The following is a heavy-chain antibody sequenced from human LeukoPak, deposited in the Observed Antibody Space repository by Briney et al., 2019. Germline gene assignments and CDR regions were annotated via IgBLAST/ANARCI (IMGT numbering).Heavy chain of an antibody. Sequence: GGSLRLSCAASGSTFSNAWMSWVRQAPGKGLEWVGRVKSKADGGTTDYAAPVKGRFTISRDDSKNTLYLQMNSLKTEDSAVYYCTTDGDGYYMNYWGQGTLVTVSS. V-gene: IGHV3-15*01. CDR3: TTDGDGYYMNY. CDR1: GSTFSNAW. D-gene: IGHD3-3*01. J-gene: IGHJ4*02. CDR2: VKSKADGGTT.